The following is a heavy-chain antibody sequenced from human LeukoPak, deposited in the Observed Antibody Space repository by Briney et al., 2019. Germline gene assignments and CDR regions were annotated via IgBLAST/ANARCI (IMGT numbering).Heavy chain of an antibody. V-gene: IGHV1-18*01. CDR2: ISAYNGNT. CDR3: ARDSIMITFGGPQGRNWFDP. D-gene: IGHD3-16*01. CDR1: GYTFTSYG. Sequence: GASVTVSCTASGYTFTSYGISWVRQAPGQGLEWMGWISAYNGNTNYAQKLQGRVTMTTDTSTSTAYMELRSLRSDDTAVYYCARDSIMITFGGPQGRNWFDPWGQGTLVTVSS. J-gene: IGHJ5*02.